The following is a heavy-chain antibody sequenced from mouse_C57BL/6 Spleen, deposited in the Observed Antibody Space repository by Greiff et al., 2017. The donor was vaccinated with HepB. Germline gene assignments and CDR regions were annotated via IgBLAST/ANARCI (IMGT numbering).Heavy chain of an antibody. CDR1: GYTFTSYW. J-gene: IGHJ4*01. CDR2: IDPSDSYT. CDR3: ATNWPYYAMDY. Sequence: QVQLQQPGAELVRPGTSVKLSCKASGYTFTSYWMHWVKQRPGQGLEWIGVIDPSDSYTNYNQKFKGKATLTVDTSSSTAYMQLSSLTSEDSAVYYFATNWPYYAMDYWGQGTSVTVSS. D-gene: IGHD4-1*01. V-gene: IGHV1-59*01.